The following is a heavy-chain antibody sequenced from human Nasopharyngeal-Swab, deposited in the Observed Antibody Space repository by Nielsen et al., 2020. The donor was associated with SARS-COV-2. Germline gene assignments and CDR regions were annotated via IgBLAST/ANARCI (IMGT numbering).Heavy chain of an antibody. CDR2: ISSSSSYI. D-gene: IGHD2-8*01. CDR3: AKGVSRRLFDY. J-gene: IGHJ4*02. Sequence: WIRQPPGKGLEWVSSISSSSSYIYYADSVKGRFTISRDNAKNSLYLQMNSLRAEDTAVYYCAKGVSRRLFDYWGQGTLVTVSS. V-gene: IGHV3-21*04.